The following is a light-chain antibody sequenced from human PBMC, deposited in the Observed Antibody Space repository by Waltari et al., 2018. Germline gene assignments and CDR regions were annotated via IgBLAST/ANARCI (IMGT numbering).Light chain of an antibody. J-gene: IGKJ3*01. CDR1: QNIDTW. CDR2: KAS. CDR3: QQYNSYSCG. V-gene: IGKV1-5*03. Sequence: DIHLTQSPSTLSASVGDRVTITCRAFQNIDTWLAWYQQKPGKAPKLLIYKASYLQSGVPSRFSGRGSGTEFTLTIDSLQPDDFATYHCQQYNSYSCGFGPGTTVDLK.